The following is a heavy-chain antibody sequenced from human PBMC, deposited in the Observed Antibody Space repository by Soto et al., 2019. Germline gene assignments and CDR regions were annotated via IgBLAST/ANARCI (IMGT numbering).Heavy chain of an antibody. CDR3: ARDPRIAARPRFDY. CDR2: IKEDGSEK. J-gene: IGHJ4*02. D-gene: IGHD6-6*01. CDR1: GFTLSDAW. V-gene: IGHV3-7*01. Sequence: GGSLRHSCAASGFTLSDAWMSWVRQAPGKGPEWVANIKEDGSEKYYVDSVKGRFTISRDNAKNSLYLQMNSLRAEDTAVYYCARDPRIAARPRFDYWGQGTLVTVSS.